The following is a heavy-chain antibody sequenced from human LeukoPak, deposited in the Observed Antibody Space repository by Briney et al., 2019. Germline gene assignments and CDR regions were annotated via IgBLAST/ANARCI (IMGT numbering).Heavy chain of an antibody. D-gene: IGHD6-13*01. J-gene: IGHJ4*02. CDR3: ARDLYSSSWYLSI. V-gene: IGHV1-2*02. CDR1: GYTFTGYY. CDR2: INPNSGGT. Sequence: ASVKVSCKASGYTFTGYYMHWVRQAPGQGLEWMGWINPNSGGTNYAQKFQGRVTMTRDTSISTAYMELSRLRSDDTAVYYCARDLYSSSWYLSIWGQGTLVTVSS.